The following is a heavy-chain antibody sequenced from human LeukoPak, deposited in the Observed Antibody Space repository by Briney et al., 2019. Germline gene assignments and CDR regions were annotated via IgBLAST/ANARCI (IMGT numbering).Heavy chain of an antibody. V-gene: IGHV1-69*04. CDR3: ATHLAAYYYDSSGYYGVN. J-gene: IGHJ4*02. D-gene: IGHD3-22*01. CDR2: IIPILGIA. Sequence: PGPSVKVSCKASGGTFSSYAISWVRQAPGQGLEWMGRIIPILGIANYAQKFQGRVTITADKSTSTAYMELSSLRSEDTAVYYCATHLAAYYYDSSGYYGVNWGQGTLVTVSS. CDR1: GGTFSSYA.